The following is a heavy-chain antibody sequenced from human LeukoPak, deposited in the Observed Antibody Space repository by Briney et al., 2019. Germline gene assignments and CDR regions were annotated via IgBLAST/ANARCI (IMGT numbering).Heavy chain of an antibody. CDR1: GGSTSSYD. D-gene: IGHD6-19*01. V-gene: IGHV4-59*01. Sequence: PSGTLSLTSTVSGGSTSSYDRSWIRQPPAKGLDWIGYSYYSGRAAYNPSLPCRVTISVDTSKNQFSLKVSSVTAADTAVYYCARGDGGWYGIEDYGGQGTLVTVSS. CDR3: ARGDGGWYGIEDY. CDR2: SYYSGRA. J-gene: IGHJ4*02.